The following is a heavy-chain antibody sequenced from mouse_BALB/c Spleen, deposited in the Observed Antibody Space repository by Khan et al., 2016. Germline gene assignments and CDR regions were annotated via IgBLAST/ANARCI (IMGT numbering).Heavy chain of an antibody. D-gene: IGHD2-4*01. CDR1: GYSITSDYA. Sequence: EVKLEVSGPGLVKPSQSLSLTCTVTGYSITSDYAWNWIRQFPGNKLEWMGYISYSGSTSYNPSLKSRISITRDTSKNQFFLQLNSVATEDTATDYCARYDYDRGYFDYWGQGTTLTVSS. J-gene: IGHJ2*01. V-gene: IGHV3-2*02. CDR2: ISYSGST. CDR3: ARYDYDRGYFDY.